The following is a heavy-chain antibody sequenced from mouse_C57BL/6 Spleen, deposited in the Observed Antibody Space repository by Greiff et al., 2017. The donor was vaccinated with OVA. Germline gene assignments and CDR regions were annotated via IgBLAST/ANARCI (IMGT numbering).Heavy chain of an antibody. CDR2: IDPSDSYT. Sequence: VQLQQPGAELVRPGTSVKLSCKASGYTFTSYWMHWVKQRPGQGLEWIGVIDPSDSYTNYNQKFKGKATLTVDTSSSTAYMQLSSLTSEDSAVYYCARIDYGYDDYYAMDYWGQGTSVTVSS. CDR3: ARIDYGYDDYYAMDY. V-gene: IGHV1-59*01. J-gene: IGHJ4*01. CDR1: GYTFTSYW. D-gene: IGHD2-2*01.